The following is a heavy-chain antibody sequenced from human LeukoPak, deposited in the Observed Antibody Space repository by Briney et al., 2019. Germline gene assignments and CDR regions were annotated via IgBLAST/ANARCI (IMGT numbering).Heavy chain of an antibody. CDR3: STRAFSDTSPVA. CDR1: GYNFAYQW. CDR2: INPGNSDI. J-gene: IGHJ5*02. V-gene: IGHV5-51*01. D-gene: IGHD3-22*01. Sequence: GESLKISCKHSGYNFAYQWIGWVRQMPGKGLGWMGIINPGNSDIVYTPSFQGQVSFSADRSTSTVFLQWGSLKASDSAMYYCSTRAFSDTSPVAWGQGTLVTVSS.